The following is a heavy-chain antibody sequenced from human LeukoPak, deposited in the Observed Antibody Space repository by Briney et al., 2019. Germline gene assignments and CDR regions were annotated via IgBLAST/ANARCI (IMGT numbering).Heavy chain of an antibody. J-gene: IGHJ4*02. D-gene: IGHD3-3*01. CDR3: ARVPNLNYDFWSDTKWGLDY. CDR2: IYYSGST. Sequence: SETLSLTCTVSGGSISSSSYYWGWIRQPPGKGLEWIGSIYYSGSTHYNPSLKSRVTISVDTSKNQFSLKLSSVTAADTAVYYCARVPNLNYDFWSDTKWGLDYWGQGTLVTVSS. V-gene: IGHV4-39*07. CDR1: GGSISSSSYY.